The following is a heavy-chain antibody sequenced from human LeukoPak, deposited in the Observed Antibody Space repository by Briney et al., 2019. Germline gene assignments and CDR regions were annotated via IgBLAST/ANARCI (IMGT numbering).Heavy chain of an antibody. J-gene: IGHJ3*01. CDR3: ARSKMAGTGRAFDF. CDR1: GYSFTTYW. Sequence: GESLKISCWGSGYSFTTYWIGWVRQMSGKELEWMGSIFPGDPGTRYSPSFQGQVTISVDKSIDTAYLQWSSLTASDTAMYCCARSKMAGTGRAFDFWGQGTMVTVSS. D-gene: IGHD6-19*01. V-gene: IGHV5-51*01. CDR2: IFPGDPGT.